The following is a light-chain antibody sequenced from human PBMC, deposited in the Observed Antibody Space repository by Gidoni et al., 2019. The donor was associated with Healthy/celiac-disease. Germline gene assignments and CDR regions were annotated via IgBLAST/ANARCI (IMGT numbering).Light chain of an antibody. Sequence: IVLTQSPGTLSSSPGERATLSCRASQSVSSSYVAWYQQNPGQAHRLLIYGASSRATGSSDSSGCSGSWTDFTSTISRQESEDFAGYYCQQYGSSPTFGQGTKVEIK. V-gene: IGKV3-20*01. CDR3: QQYGSSPT. J-gene: IGKJ1*01. CDR2: GAS. CDR1: QSVSSSY.